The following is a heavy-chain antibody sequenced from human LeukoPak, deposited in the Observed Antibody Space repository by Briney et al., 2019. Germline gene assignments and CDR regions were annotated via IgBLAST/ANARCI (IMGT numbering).Heavy chain of an antibody. CDR3: ARRDSNSAFDY. Sequence: GESLKISCKGSGYSFTAYWIGWVRQMPGKGLEWMGIIYSGDSDTKYSPSFQGRVTISADKSISTAYLQWSGLKASDTAIYYCARRDSNSAFDYWGQGTLVTVSS. J-gene: IGHJ4*02. CDR1: GYSFTAYW. D-gene: IGHD3-22*01. CDR2: IYSGDSDT. V-gene: IGHV5-51*01.